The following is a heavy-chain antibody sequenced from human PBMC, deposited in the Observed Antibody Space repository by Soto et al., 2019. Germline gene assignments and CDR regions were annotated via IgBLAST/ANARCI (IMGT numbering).Heavy chain of an antibody. CDR2: IRYDGTRE. CDR1: GFTFSRYG. Sequence: QVQLVESGGGVVQPGTSLRLSCAASGFTFSRYGMHWVRRAPGKGLEWVTVIRYDGTREFYADSVKGRFTVSRDNFKNILYLQMNSLRADDTAVYYCANYDGDKKAWEFWGQGTPVTVSS. J-gene: IGHJ4*02. CDR3: ANYDGDKKAWEF. D-gene: IGHD1-26*01. V-gene: IGHV3-33*06.